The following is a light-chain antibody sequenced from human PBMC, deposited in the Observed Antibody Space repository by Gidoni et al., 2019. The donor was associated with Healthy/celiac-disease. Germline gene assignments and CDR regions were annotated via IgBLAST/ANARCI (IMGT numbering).Light chain of an antibody. Sequence: SYELPQPPSVSVSPGQTARITCSGDALPKQYASWYQQKPGQAPVLVIYKDSERPSGIPERFSGSSSGTTVTLTISGVQAEDEADYYCQSADSSGTSLYVFGTGTKVTVL. J-gene: IGLJ1*01. CDR1: ALPKQY. CDR2: KDS. V-gene: IGLV3-25*03. CDR3: QSADSSGTSLYV.